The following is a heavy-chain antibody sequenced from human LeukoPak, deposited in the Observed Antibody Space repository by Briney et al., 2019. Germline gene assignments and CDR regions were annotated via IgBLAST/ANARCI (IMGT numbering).Heavy chain of an antibody. J-gene: IGHJ6*02. CDR1: GGSISSYY. V-gene: IGHV4-59*08. Sequence: SETLSLTCTVSGGSISSYYWSWIRQPPGKGLEWIGYIYYSGSTNYNPSLKSRVTISVDTSKNQFSLKLSSVTAADTAVYYCARLLASISMVRGVIEIYYYGMDVWGQGTTVTVSS. CDR3: ARLLASISMVRGVIEIYYYGMDV. D-gene: IGHD3-10*01. CDR2: IYYSGST.